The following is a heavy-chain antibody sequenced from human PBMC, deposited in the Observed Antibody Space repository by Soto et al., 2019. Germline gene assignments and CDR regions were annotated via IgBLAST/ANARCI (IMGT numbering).Heavy chain of an antibody. CDR3: ARHGSGWYEEALKNWFDP. J-gene: IGHJ5*02. Sequence: PSETLSLTWTVAGGSIISYYWSWIRQPPGKGLEWIGYIYYSGSTNYNPSLKSRVTISVDTSKNQFSLKLSSVTAADTAVYYCARHGSGWYEEALKNWFDPWGQGTLVTVSS. CDR1: GGSIISYY. CDR2: IYYSGST. D-gene: IGHD6-19*01. V-gene: IGHV4-59*01.